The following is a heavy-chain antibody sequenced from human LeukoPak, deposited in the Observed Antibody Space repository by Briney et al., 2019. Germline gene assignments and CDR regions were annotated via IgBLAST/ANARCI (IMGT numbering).Heavy chain of an antibody. CDR2: VTGGSSTI. J-gene: IGHJ6*03. CDR1: GFIFSTYS. Sequence: PGGSLRLSCAASGFIFSTYSMHWVRQAPGKGLEWVSYVTGGSSTIYYADSVKGRFTISRDNAKNSLYLQMNSLRAEDTAVYYCARDSMYYDFWSGYYDYYYYMDVWGKGTTVTVSS. CDR3: ARDSMYYDFWSGYYDYYYYMDV. V-gene: IGHV3-48*04. D-gene: IGHD3-3*01.